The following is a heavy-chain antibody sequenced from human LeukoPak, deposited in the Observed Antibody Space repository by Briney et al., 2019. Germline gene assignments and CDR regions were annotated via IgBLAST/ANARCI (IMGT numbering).Heavy chain of an antibody. J-gene: IGHJ6*03. CDR2: ISSSSSYI. V-gene: IGHV3-21*01. Sequence: GGSLRLSCVASGFTLRSYVMNWVRQTPGKGLEWVSSISSSSSYIYYADSVKGRFTISRDNAKNSLYLQMNSLRAEDTAVYYCASSSTSVHYYMDVWGKGTTVTVSS. CDR1: GFTLRSYV. D-gene: IGHD2-2*01. CDR3: ASSSTSVHYYMDV.